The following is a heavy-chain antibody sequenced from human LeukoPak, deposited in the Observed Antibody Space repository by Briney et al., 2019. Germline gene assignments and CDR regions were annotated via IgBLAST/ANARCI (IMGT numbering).Heavy chain of an antibody. CDR3: ARDLGYSSGWAFDY. J-gene: IGHJ4*02. CDR2: INPNSGGT. V-gene: IGHV1-2*02. Sequence: ASVKLSCKASGYTFTSYYMHWVRQAPGQGLEWMGWINPNSGGTNYAQKFQGRVTMTRDTSISTAYMELSRLRSDDTAVYYCARDLGYSSGWAFDYWGQGTLVTVSS. CDR1: GYTFTSYY. D-gene: IGHD6-19*01.